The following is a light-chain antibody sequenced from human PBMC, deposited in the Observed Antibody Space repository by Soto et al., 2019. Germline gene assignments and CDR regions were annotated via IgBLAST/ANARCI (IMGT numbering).Light chain of an antibody. CDR3: AAWDDSMNGHV. CDR1: SSNIGTSS. CDR2: TTN. Sequence: QSVLTQPHSASGTPVQRVTISCSGSSSNIGTSSVHWFHQLPGTAPKLLISTTNQRPSGVPERFSGSKSGTSASLAISGLQSEDEADYYCAAWDDSMNGHVFGTGTKVTVL. J-gene: IGLJ1*01. V-gene: IGLV1-44*01.